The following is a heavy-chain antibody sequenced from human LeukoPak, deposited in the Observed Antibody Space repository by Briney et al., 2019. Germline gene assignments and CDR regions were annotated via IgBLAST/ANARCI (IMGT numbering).Heavy chain of an antibody. J-gene: IGHJ4*02. CDR3: FCMSPPAG. V-gene: IGHV3-74*01. Sequence: GLVWVSRINSYARTTNYADSVKGRFTISRENAKNTLYLQMTSLRADHTAVYYCFCMSPPAGWGQGTLVTVSS. D-gene: IGHD3-3*01. CDR2: INSYARTT.